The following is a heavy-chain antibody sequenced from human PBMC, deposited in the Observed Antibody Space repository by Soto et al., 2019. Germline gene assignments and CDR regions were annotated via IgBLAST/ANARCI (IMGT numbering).Heavy chain of an antibody. CDR3: ARGSNHFDY. CDR1: GFTFSPFW. CDR2: INSDGNST. J-gene: IGHJ4*02. V-gene: IGHV3-74*01. Sequence: EVQLVESGGGLVQPGGSLRLSCAASGFTFSPFWMHWVRQVPGKGPVWVSRINSDGNSTSYADSVKGRFTISRDNAKNTLYLEMNSLRAEDRAVYYSARGSNHFDYWGQGTLVTVSS. D-gene: IGHD4-4*01.